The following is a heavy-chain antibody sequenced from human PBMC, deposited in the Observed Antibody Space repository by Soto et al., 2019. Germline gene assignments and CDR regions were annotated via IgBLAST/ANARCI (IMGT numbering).Heavy chain of an antibody. J-gene: IGHJ4*02. CDR1: GFTFSSYA. CDR3: AKRSSSSTFDY. D-gene: IGHD6-6*01. Sequence: EVQLLESGGGLVQPGESLRLSCAASGFTFSSYAMSWVRQAPGKGLEWVSVISGSDDSTYYADSVKGRFTISRDNSETTLYLQMNSLRAEDTAVYYCAKRSSSSTFDYWGQGTLVTVSS. V-gene: IGHV3-23*01. CDR2: ISGSDDST.